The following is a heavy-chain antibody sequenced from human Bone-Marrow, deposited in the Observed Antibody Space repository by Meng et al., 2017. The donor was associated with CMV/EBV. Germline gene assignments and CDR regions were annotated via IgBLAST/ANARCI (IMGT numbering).Heavy chain of an antibody. D-gene: IGHD4-11*01. CDR1: GFTFSSYG. CDR2: IRYDGTYE. Sequence: GESLKISCAASGFTFSSYGMHWVRQAPGKGLEWVTFIRYDGTYELYIEAVKGRFTISRDNSRNTVYLQMNNLRAEDTAVYYCAKLSSTVTYGMDVWGQGTTVTVPS. V-gene: IGHV3-30*02. CDR3: AKLSSTVTYGMDV. J-gene: IGHJ6*02.